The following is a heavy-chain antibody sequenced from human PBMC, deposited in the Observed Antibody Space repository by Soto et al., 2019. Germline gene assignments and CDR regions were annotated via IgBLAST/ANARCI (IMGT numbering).Heavy chain of an antibody. CDR3: ARASSSSSAADY. J-gene: IGHJ4*02. Sequence: SSETLSLTCSVSGESISSGGYYWSWIRHLPGKGLEWIGYIYDTESAYYNPSLKSRVSISMDTSENHFAMRLTSVTAADSAVYYCARASSSSSAADYWGQGLQVT. V-gene: IGHV4-31*03. CDR1: GESISSGGYY. CDR2: IYDTESA. D-gene: IGHD6-6*01.